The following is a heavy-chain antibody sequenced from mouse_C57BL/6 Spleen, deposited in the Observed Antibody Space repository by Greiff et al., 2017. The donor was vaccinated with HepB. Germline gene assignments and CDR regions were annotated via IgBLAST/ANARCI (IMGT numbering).Heavy chain of an antibody. CDR2: INPSSGYS. Sequence: VQREESGAELAKPGASVKLSCKASGYSFTSYWMHWVKQRPGQGLEWIGYINPSSGYSKYNQKFKDKATLTADKSSSTAYMQLSSLTSEDSAVYYCAGWDSTDYHFDYWGQGTTLTVSS. V-gene: IGHV1-7*01. D-gene: IGHD3-2*02. CDR3: AGWDSTDYHFDY. CDR1: GYSFTSYW. J-gene: IGHJ2*01.